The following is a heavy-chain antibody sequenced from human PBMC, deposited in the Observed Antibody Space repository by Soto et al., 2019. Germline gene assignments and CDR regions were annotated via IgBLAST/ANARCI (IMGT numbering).Heavy chain of an antibody. Sequence: PGGSLRLSCTASGFTFGDYAMSWFRQAPGKGLEWVGFIRSKAYGGTTEYAASVKGRFTISRDGSKSIAYLQMNSLKTEDTAVYYCTRSSDIVATHYYYYMDVWGKGTTVTVSS. D-gene: IGHD5-12*01. CDR3: TRSSDIVATHYYYYMDV. CDR2: IRSKAYGGTT. J-gene: IGHJ6*03. V-gene: IGHV3-49*01. CDR1: GFTFGDYA.